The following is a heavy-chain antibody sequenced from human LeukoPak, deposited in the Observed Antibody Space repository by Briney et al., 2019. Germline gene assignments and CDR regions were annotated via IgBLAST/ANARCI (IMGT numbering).Heavy chain of an antibody. Sequence: GGSLRLSCAGSGFIFSNAWMSWVRQAPGKGLEWVSIIFAGGITHYADSVRGRFTISRDNSNNTLYLQMNSLRAEDTAVYYCASQGRDGWYPFDYWGQGTLVTVSS. CDR1: GFIFSNAW. V-gene: IGHV3-66*04. CDR2: IFAGGIT. CDR3: ASQGRDGWYPFDY. D-gene: IGHD2-15*01. J-gene: IGHJ4*02.